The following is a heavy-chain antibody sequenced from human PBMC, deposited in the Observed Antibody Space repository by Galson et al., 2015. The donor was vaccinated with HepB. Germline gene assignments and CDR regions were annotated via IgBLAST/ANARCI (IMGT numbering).Heavy chain of an antibody. CDR2: INHSGST. CDR1: GGSFSGYY. CDR3: ARGIRGPGRSTMVQGAPGEPSTKSYYYYMDV. J-gene: IGHJ6*03. V-gene: IGHV4-34*01. Sequence: ETLSLTCAVYGGSFSGYYWSWIRQPPGKGLEWIGEINHSGSTNYNPSLKSRVTISADTSKNQFSLKLTSVTAADTAVYYCARGIRGPGRSTMVQGAPGEPSTKSYYYYMDVWGKGTTVTVSS. D-gene: IGHD3-10*01.